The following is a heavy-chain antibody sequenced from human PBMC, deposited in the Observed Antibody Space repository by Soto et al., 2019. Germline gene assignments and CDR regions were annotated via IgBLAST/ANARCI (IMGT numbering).Heavy chain of an antibody. CDR2: IKSKTDGGTT. J-gene: IGHJ6*02. CDR1: GFTFSNAW. CDR3: TTRNIAAAGTFYYYYYGMDV. D-gene: IGHD6-13*01. Sequence: GGSLRLSCAASGFTFSNAWMNWVRQAPGKGLEWVGRIKSKTDGGTTDYAAPVKGRFTISRDDSKNTLYLQMNSLKTEDTAVYYCTTRNIAAAGTFYYYYYGMDVWGQGTKVTVSS. V-gene: IGHV3-15*07.